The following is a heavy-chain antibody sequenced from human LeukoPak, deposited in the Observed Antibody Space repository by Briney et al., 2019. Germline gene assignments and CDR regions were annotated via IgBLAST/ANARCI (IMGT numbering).Heavy chain of an antibody. J-gene: IGHJ4*02. V-gene: IGHV3-23*01. CDR1: GFTFSSYA. CDR2: IGGSVSST. Sequence: PGGSLRLSCAASGFTFSSYAMSWVRQAPGKGLEWVSAIGGSVSSTYYADSVKGRFTISRDNSKNTLYLQLNSLRAEDTAVYYCAKDPTMIVVVIPAYWGQGTLVTVSS. D-gene: IGHD3-22*01. CDR3: AKDPTMIVVVIPAY.